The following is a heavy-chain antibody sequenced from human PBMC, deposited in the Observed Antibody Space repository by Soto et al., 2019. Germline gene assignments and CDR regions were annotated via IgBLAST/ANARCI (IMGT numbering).Heavy chain of an antibody. D-gene: IGHD1-1*01. Sequence: QVQLQQSGPGLVKPSETLSLTCSVSGDSISGSRHFWGWVRQPPGKGLEWIGSIYSSGTTYPNPSLKSRVTISVDAYDNQFSVKLSSVTDADTAVYYCARHSPVQWMAENWFDPWGQGTLVTVST. V-gene: IGHV4-39*01. J-gene: IGHJ5*02. CDR3: ARHSPVQWMAENWFDP. CDR1: GDSISGSRHF. CDR2: IYSSGTT.